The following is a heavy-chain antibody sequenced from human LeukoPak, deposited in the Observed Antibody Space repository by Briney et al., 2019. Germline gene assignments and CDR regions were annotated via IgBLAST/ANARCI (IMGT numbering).Heavy chain of an antibody. J-gene: IGHJ4*02. CDR2: IYYSGST. CDR1: GGSISSGGYY. Sequence: SETLSLTCTVSGGSISSGGYYWSWIRQHPGKGLEWIGYIYYSGSTYYNPSLESRVTISVDTSKNQFSLKLSSVTAADTAVYYCARLAESIAARPVDYWGQGTLVTVSS. CDR3: ARLAESIAARPVDY. D-gene: IGHD6-6*01. V-gene: IGHV4-31*03.